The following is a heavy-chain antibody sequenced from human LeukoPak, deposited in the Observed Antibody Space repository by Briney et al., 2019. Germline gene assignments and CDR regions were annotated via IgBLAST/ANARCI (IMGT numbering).Heavy chain of an antibody. V-gene: IGHV4-34*01. CDR1: GGSFSGYY. D-gene: IGHD3-22*01. Sequence: SETLSLTCAVYGGSFSGYYWSWIRQPPGKGLEWIGEINHSGSTNYNPSLKGRVTISVDTSKNQFSLKLSSVTAADTAVYYCAREDYDSLLWGQGTLVTVSS. CDR3: AREDYDSLL. CDR2: INHSGST. J-gene: IGHJ4*02.